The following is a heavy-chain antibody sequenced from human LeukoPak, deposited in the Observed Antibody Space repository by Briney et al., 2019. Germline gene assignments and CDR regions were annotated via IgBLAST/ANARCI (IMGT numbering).Heavy chain of an antibody. Sequence: ASVKVSCKASGYTFTSYDINWVRQAPGQGLEWMGWISAYNGNTNYAQKLQGRVTMTTDTSTSTAYMELRSLRSDDTAVYYCARAYLNDYSNYFDYWGQGTLVTVSS. CDR1: GYTFTSYD. J-gene: IGHJ4*02. D-gene: IGHD4-11*01. CDR3: ARAYLNDYSNYFDY. CDR2: ISAYNGNT. V-gene: IGHV1-18*01.